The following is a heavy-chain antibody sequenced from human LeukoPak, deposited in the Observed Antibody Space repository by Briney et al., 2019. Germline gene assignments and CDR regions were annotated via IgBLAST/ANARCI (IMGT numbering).Heavy chain of an antibody. V-gene: IGHV1-18*01. CDR2: ISAYNGNT. D-gene: IGHD1-14*01. J-gene: IGHJ6*02. CDR3: ATASRNLYYYYGMDV. Sequence: AASVKVSCKASGYTFTSYGISWVRQAPGQGLEWMGWISAYNGNTNYAQKLQGRVTMTEDTSTDTAYMELSSLRSEDTAVYYCATASRNLYYYYGMDVWGQGTTVTVSS. CDR1: GYTFTSYG.